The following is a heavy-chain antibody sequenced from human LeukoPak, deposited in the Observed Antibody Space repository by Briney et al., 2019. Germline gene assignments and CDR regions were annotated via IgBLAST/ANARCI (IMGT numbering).Heavy chain of an antibody. J-gene: IGHJ4*02. Sequence: GGSLRLSCAASGFTFSKYWMLWVLQAPGKGLESVSRINTDGTVTTYADSVKGRFTVSRDNADNTMFLQMNSVRDEDTAVYYCATKQWLSPPPDSWGQGTPVTVSS. CDR1: GFTFSKYW. CDR2: INTDGTVT. CDR3: ATKQWLSPPPDS. V-gene: IGHV3-74*01. D-gene: IGHD6-19*01.